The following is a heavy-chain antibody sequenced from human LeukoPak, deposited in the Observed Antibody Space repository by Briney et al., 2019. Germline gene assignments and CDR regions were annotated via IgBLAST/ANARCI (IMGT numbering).Heavy chain of an antibody. CDR1: GFTFSSYA. J-gene: IGHJ4*02. V-gene: IGHV3-30*04. CDR3: AREDGYNPNQGFDY. CDR2: ISYGGSNK. D-gene: IGHD5-24*01. Sequence: GSLRLSCAASGFTFSSYAMHWARQAPGKGLEWVAVISYGGSNKYYADSVKGRFTISRDNSKNTLYLQMNSLRAEDTAIYYCAREDGYNPNQGFDYWGQGTLVTVSS.